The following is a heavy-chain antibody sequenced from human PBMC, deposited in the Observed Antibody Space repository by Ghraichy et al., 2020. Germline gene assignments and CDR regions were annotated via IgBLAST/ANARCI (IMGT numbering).Heavy chain of an antibody. V-gene: IGHV3-48*02. Sequence: GGSLRLSCVGSGFTLSRYSMNWVRQAPGKGLEWVSYITSSSRFISYADSVKGRFTVSRDNAQNSLYLQMKSLRDEDTAVYYCARGSTVVRYYYYDGMDVWGQGTTVTVSS. CDR3: ARGSTVVRYYYYDGMDV. D-gene: IGHD4-23*01. J-gene: IGHJ6*02. CDR2: ITSSSRFI. CDR1: GFTLSRYS.